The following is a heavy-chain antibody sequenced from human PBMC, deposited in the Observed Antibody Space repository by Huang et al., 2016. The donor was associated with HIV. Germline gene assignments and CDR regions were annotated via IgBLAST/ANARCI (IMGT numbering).Heavy chain of an antibody. D-gene: IGHD6-13*01. V-gene: IGHV3-30*18. J-gene: IGHJ4*02. Sequence: QVQLVESGGGVVQPGRSLRLSCAASGFTFSSYGMHWVRQAPGKGWEWVAVISYDGSNKYYADSVKGRFTISRDNSKNTLYLQMNSLRAEDTAVYYCAKGPMGGDSSSSGYAYWGQGTLVTVSS. CDR2: ISYDGSNK. CDR3: AKGPMGGDSSSSGYAY. CDR1: GFTFSSYG.